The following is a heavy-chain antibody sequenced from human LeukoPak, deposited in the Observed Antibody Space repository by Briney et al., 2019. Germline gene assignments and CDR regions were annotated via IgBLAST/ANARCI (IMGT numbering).Heavy chain of an antibody. CDR3: AKVTYSSSGDY. V-gene: IGHV3-7*01. J-gene: IGHJ4*02. D-gene: IGHD6-6*01. Sequence: GGSLRLSCEVSGITFRKYWMTWVRQAPGKGLEWVASINEDGSSKWYVDSVKGRFTVSRDNAENSLHLQLNSLRAEDTAVYYCAKVTYSSSGDYWGQGTLVTVSS. CDR1: GITFRKYW. CDR2: INEDGSSK.